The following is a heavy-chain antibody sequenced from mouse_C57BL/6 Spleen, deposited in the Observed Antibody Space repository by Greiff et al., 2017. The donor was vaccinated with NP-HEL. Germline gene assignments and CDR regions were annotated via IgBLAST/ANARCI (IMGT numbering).Heavy chain of an antibody. D-gene: IGHD3-3*01. CDR1: GFTFSSYA. CDR3: TRDGTEKFAY. J-gene: IGHJ3*01. CDR2: ISSGGDYI. V-gene: IGHV5-9-1*02. Sequence: EVKLVESGEGLVKPGGSLKLSCAASGFTFSSYAMSWVRQTPEKRLEWVAYISSGGDYIYYADTVKGRFTISRDNARNTLYLQMSSLKSEDTAMYYCTRDGTEKFAYWGQGTLVTVSA.